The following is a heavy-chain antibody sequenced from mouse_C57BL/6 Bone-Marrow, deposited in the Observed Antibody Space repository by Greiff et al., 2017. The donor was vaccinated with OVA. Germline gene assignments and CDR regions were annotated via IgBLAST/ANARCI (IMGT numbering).Heavy chain of an antibody. CDR2: ISSGGSYT. J-gene: IGHJ4*01. V-gene: IGHV5-6*01. Sequence: DVHLVESGGDLVKPGGSLKLSCAASGFTFSSYGMSWVRQTPDKRLEWVATISSGGSYTYYPDSVKGRFTISRDNAKNTLYLQMSSLKSEDTAMYYCAREPQLAMDYWGQGTSVTVSS. CDR3: AREPQLAMDY. D-gene: IGHD1-3*01. CDR1: GFTFSSYG.